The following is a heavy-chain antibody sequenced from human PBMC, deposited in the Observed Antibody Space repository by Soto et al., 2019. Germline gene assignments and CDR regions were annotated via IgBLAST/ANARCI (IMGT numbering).Heavy chain of an antibody. CDR1: KSIFTGYG. J-gene: IGHJ4*02. V-gene: IGHV3-30*02. Sequence: GGSLRLSCAASKSIFTGYGMHWVRQTPGKGLEWVAVIRFDGTDEHYADSVKGRFTISRDNSKNTLYLQMNSLRAEDTAVYYCARVDYSSSWYYFDYWGQGTLVTVSS. CDR3: ARVDYSSSWYYFDY. CDR2: IRFDGTDE. D-gene: IGHD6-13*01.